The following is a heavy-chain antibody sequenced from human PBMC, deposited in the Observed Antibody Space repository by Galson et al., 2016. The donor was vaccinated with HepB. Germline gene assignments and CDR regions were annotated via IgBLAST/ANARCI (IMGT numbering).Heavy chain of an antibody. Sequence: SLRLSCAASGLSFSSHDMHWVRQVPVKGLEWVAVIHYDGIATFYADSVKGRFTISRDTSTNTLYLQMNSLTAEDTAVYYCARGACDGSTETGYWGQGTLVTVSS. CDR3: ARGACDGSTETGY. CDR2: IHYDGIAT. J-gene: IGHJ4*02. V-gene: IGHV3-33*08. D-gene: IGHD3-10*01. CDR1: GLSFSSHD.